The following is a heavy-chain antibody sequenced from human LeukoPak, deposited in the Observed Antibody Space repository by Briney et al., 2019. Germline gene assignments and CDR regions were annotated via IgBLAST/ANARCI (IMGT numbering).Heavy chain of an antibody. Sequence: SVKVSCKASGRTFSSYAISWVRQAPGQGLEWMGGIIPIFGTANYAQKFQGRVTITADESTSTAYMELSSLRSEDTAVYYCARVSVIEYCSSTSCHIERGWFDPWGQGTLVTVSS. CDR3: ARVSVIEYCSSTSCHIERGWFDP. CDR2: IIPIFGTA. V-gene: IGHV1-69*01. CDR1: GRTFSSYA. J-gene: IGHJ5*02. D-gene: IGHD2-2*02.